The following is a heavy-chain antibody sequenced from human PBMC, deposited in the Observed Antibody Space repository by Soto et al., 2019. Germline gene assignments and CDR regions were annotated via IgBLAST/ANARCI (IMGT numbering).Heavy chain of an antibody. J-gene: IGHJ5*02. CDR2: IYYSGST. CDR1: GASMSSGGYY. V-gene: IGHV4-31*03. CDR3: ARDRHNNFFDP. D-gene: IGHD6-6*01. Sequence: SDTLSLTCTVSGASMSSGGYYWTWIRQSPGKGLEWIGYIYYSGSTYYNPSLESRVAISLDTSRSQFSLTLHSVTAADTAIYYCARDRHNNFFDPWGQGTLVTVSS.